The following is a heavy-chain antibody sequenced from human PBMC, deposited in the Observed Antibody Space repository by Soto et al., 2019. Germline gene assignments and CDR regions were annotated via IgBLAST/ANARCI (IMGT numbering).Heavy chain of an antibody. Sequence: SETLSLTCSFSCCSISSYYWRWIRHPPGKGLEXIGYIYYSGSTYKNPSLSSRVSMSIDTSKDQFSLKLKSVTAADTALYFCARQRTSVVTQAYFDVWGPGSLVTVSS. CDR2: IYYSGST. J-gene: IGHJ4*02. D-gene: IGHD2-21*02. CDR1: CCSISSYY. V-gene: IGHV4-59*04. CDR3: ARQRTSVVTQAYFDV.